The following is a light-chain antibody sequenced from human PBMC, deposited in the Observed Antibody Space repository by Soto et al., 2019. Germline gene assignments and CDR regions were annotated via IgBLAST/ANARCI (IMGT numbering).Light chain of an antibody. J-gene: IGLJ3*02. CDR3: SSYTTSNTLV. CDR2: EVS. V-gene: IGLV2-14*01. CDR1: SSDVGGYNY. Sequence: QSALTQPASVSGSPGQSITISCTGTSSDVGGYNYVSWYQQFPGKAPKLMIYEVSNRPSGVSDRFSGSKSGNTASLTISGLQAEDEANYYCSSYTTSNTLVFGGGTKQTVL.